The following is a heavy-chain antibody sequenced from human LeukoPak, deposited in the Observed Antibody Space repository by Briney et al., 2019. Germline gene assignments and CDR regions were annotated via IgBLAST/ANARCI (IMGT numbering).Heavy chain of an antibody. CDR2: ISSSSSYI. V-gene: IGHV3-21*01. J-gene: IGHJ4*02. CDR3: AREPRYSYGFDY. Sequence: PGGSLRLSCAASGFTFSSYSMNWVRQAPGKGLEWVSSISSSSSYIYYADSVKGRFTIPRDNAKNSLYLQMNSLRAEDTAVYYCAREPRYSYGFDYWGQGTLVTVSS. D-gene: IGHD5-18*01. CDR1: GFTFSSYS.